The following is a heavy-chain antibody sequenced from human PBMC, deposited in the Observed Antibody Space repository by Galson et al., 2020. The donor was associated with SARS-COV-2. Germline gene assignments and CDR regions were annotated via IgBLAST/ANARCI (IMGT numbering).Heavy chain of an antibody. J-gene: IGHJ5*02. CDR1: GFTFSSYA. CDR2: ISYDGSNK. V-gene: IGHV3-30*04. CDR3: ARETMAAAGTCWFDP. D-gene: IGHD6-13*01. Sequence: GESLKIPCAASGFTFSSYAMHWVRQAPGKGLEWVAVISYDGSNKYYADPVKGRFTISRDNSKNTLYLQMNSLRAEDTAVYYCARETMAAAGTCWFDPWGQGTLVTVSS.